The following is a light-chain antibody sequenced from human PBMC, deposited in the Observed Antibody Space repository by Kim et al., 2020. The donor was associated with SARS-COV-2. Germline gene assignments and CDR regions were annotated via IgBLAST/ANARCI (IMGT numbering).Light chain of an antibody. Sequence: SAPLGDRVTITCRASQSISSWLASYQQKPGKPPTLLMYKASSLLSGVPSRFSGSGSGTEFTLTISSLQPDDFATYYCQQYSTYSYTFGQGTKLEI. V-gene: IGKV1-5*03. CDR2: KAS. J-gene: IGKJ2*01. CDR3: QQYSTYSYT. CDR1: QSISSW.